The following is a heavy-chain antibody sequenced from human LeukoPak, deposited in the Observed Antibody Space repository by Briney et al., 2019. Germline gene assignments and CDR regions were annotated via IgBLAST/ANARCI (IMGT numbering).Heavy chain of an antibody. D-gene: IGHD3-22*01. CDR3: ARDGATMIVVVTDAFDI. CDR2: ISAYNGNT. J-gene: IGHJ3*02. V-gene: IGHV1-18*01. CDR1: GYTFTSYG. Sequence: ASVKASCKASGYTFTSYGISWVRQAPGQGLECMGWISAYNGNTNYAQKLQGRVTMTTDTSTSTAYMELRSLRSDDTAVYYCARDGATMIVVVTDAFDIWGQGTLVTVSS.